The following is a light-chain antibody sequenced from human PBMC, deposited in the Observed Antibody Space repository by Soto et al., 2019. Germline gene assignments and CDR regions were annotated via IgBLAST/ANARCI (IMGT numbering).Light chain of an antibody. CDR1: QRVSSN. CDR3: QQYQNWPLIT. CDR2: GAS. Sequence: EIIMTHSPATLSVSPGGRATLSCRASQRVSSNLAWYQQKPGQTPRLLIYGASIRATGVPDRFSGSGSGTEFTLTISSLQSEDFADYYCQQYQNWPLITFGQGTRLEIK. J-gene: IGKJ5*01. V-gene: IGKV3-15*01.